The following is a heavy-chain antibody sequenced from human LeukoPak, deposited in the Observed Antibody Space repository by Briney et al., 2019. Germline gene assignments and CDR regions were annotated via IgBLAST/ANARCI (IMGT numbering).Heavy chain of an antibody. Sequence: LGESLKISCKGSGYSFTSYWIGWVRQMPGKGLEWMGIIYPGDSDTRYSPSFQGQVTISADKSINTAYLQWSSLKASDTAMCYCASGFMVRGIYFDYWGQGTLVTVSS. CDR1: GYSFTSYW. V-gene: IGHV5-51*01. J-gene: IGHJ4*02. D-gene: IGHD3-10*01. CDR2: IYPGDSDT. CDR3: ASGFMVRGIYFDY.